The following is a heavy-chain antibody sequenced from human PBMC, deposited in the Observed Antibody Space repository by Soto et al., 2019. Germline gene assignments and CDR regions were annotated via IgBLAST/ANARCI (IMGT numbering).Heavy chain of an antibody. J-gene: IGHJ6*03. D-gene: IGHD1-1*01. V-gene: IGHV1-8*01. CDR3: ARGLGTLIHYYYYYMDV. CDR2: MNPNSGNT. Sequence: GASVKVSCKASGYTFTSYDINWVRQATGQGLEWMGWMNPNSGNTGYAQKFQGRVTMTRNTSISTAYMELSSLRSEDTAVYYCARGLGTLIHYYYYYMDVWGKGTTVTVSS. CDR1: GYTFTSYD.